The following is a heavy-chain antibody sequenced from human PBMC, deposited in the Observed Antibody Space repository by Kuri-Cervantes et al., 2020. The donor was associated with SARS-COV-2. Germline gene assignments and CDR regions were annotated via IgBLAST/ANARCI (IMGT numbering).Heavy chain of an antibody. V-gene: IGHV1-8*02. J-gene: IGHJ5*02. CDR3: ARVGYDFWSGPNWFDP. D-gene: IGHD3-3*01. CDR1: GYTFTSYD. Sequence: ASVKVSCKASGYTFTSYDINWVRQATGQGLEWMGWMNPNSGNTGYAQKFQGRVTMTEDTSTDTAYMELSSLRSENTAVYYCARVGYDFWSGPNWFDPWGQGTLVTVSS. CDR2: MNPNSGNT.